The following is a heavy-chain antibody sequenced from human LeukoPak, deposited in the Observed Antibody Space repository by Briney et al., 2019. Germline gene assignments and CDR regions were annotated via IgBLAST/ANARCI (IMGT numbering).Heavy chain of an antibody. Sequence: KPSETLSLTCAVYGGSFSGYYWSWIRQPPGKGLEWIGEINHSGTTNYNSSLKSRVTVSVDPSKNQFSLKLSSVTAADKAVYYCARRYSGSYGLYSHHSMDVWGKGTTVTISS. CDR1: GGSFSGYY. J-gene: IGHJ6*03. CDR3: ARRYSGSYGLYSHHSMDV. V-gene: IGHV4-34*01. D-gene: IGHD1-26*01. CDR2: INHSGTT.